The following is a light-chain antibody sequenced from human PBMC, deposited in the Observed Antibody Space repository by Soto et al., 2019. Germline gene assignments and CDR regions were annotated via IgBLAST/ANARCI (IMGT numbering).Light chain of an antibody. V-gene: IGLV2-14*01. CDR1: SSDVGGYNF. J-gene: IGLJ1*01. CDR3: SSYTSSSTYV. CDR2: DVS. Sequence: HSALTQPASVSGSPGQSITMSCTGTSSDVGGYNFVSWYQQHPGKAPKLMIYDVSNRPSGVSNRFSGSKSGNTASLTISGLQAEDEADYYCSSYTSSSTYVFGTGTKVTVL.